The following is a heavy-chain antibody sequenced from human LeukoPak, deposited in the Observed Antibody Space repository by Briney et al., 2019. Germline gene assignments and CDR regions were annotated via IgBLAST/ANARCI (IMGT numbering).Heavy chain of an antibody. CDR2: ISSSSSYI. V-gene: IGHV3-21*01. J-gene: IGHJ4*02. D-gene: IGHD6-19*01. CDR3: ARASIAVAGHFDY. CDR1: GFTFSSYS. Sequence: PGGSLRLSCAASGFTFSSYSMNWVRQAPGKGLEWVSSISSSSSYIYYADSVKGRFTISRDNAKNSLYLQMNSLRAEDTAVYYCARASIAVAGHFDYWAREPWSPSPQ.